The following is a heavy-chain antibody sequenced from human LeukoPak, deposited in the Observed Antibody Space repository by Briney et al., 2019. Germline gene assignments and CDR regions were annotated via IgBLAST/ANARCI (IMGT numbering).Heavy chain of an antibody. J-gene: IGHJ3*02. CDR3: ASPSGWYADAFDI. D-gene: IGHD6-19*01. CDR1: GYSISSGYY. CDR2: IYHSGST. Sequence: PSETLSLTCTVSGYSISSGYYWGWIRQPPGKGLEWIGSIYHSGSTYYNPSLKSRVTISVDTSKNQFSLKLSSVTAADTAVHYCASPSGWYADAFDIWGQGTMVTVSS. V-gene: IGHV4-38-2*02.